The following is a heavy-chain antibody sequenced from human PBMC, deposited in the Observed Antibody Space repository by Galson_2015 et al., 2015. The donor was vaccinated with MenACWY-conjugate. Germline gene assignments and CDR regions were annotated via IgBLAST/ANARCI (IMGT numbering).Heavy chain of an antibody. D-gene: IGHD1-26*01. CDR1: GYSFTTYW. V-gene: IGHV5-51*01. CDR2: FDLDSHT. CDR3: ARHPPGGRGMDV. J-gene: IGHJ6*02. Sequence: QSGAEVKKPGESLKISCKATGYSFTTYWIGWVRQMPGKGLEWTGLFDLDSHTRYSPSFEGQVTISADKSITTADLQWTSLKASDTAMYYCARHPPGGRGMDVWGQGTRVTVSS.